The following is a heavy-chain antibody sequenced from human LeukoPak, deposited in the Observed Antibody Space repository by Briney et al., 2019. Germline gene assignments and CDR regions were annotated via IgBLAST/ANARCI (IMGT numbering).Heavy chain of an antibody. CDR2: IYSGGST. J-gene: IGHJ6*02. CDR1: GFTVSSSY. D-gene: IGHD3-9*01. Sequence: PGGSLRLSCAASGFTVSSSYMSWVRQAPGKGLEWVSVIYSGGSTYYADSVKGRFTISRDNSKNTLYLQMNSLRAEDTAVYYCARVESPYYDILTGHYRDYYYGMDVWGQGTTVTVSS. CDR3: ARVESPYYDILTGHYRDYYYGMDV. V-gene: IGHV3-66*02.